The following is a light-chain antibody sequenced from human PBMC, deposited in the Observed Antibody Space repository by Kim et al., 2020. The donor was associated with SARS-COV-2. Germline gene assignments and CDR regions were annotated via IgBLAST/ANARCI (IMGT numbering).Light chain of an antibody. Sequence: PGKTAGLTCGGNNIGSKSVHWYQQKPGQAPVLVIYNDSDRPSGIPERFSGSNSGNTATLTISRVEAGDEADYYCQVWDSSSDRVVFGGGTQLTVL. CDR3: QVWDSSSDRVV. CDR1: NIGSKS. J-gene: IGLJ2*01. V-gene: IGLV3-21*04. CDR2: NDS.